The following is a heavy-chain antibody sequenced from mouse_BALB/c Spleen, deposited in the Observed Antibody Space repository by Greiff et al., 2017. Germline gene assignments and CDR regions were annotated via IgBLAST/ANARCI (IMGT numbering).Heavy chain of an antibody. CDR2: INPSNGRT. Sequence: QVQLQQPGAELVKPGASVKLSCKASGYTFTSYWMHWVKQRPGQGLEWIGEINPSNGRTNYNEKFKSKATLTVDKSSSTAYMQLSSLTSEDSAVYYCARDDYDDVFPRDYWGQGTTLTVSS. CDR3: ARDDYDDVFPRDY. J-gene: IGHJ2*01. V-gene: IGHV1S81*02. D-gene: IGHD2-4*01. CDR1: GYTFTSYW.